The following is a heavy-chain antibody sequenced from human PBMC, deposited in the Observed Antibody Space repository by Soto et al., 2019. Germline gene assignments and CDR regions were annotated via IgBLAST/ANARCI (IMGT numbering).Heavy chain of an antibody. D-gene: IGHD2-21*02. V-gene: IGHV4-59*01. CDR1: GGSLGSYY. Sequence: SETLSLTCTVSGGSLGSYYWSWIRQPPGKGLEWIGYVFYTGSANYNASLKSRVSISLDTSNYQLSLKPSSVTAADTAVYYCAREGDGRMTTNPYYYNGMDVWGPGTTVTVSS. CDR2: VFYTGSA. J-gene: IGHJ6*02. CDR3: AREGDGRMTTNPYYYNGMDV.